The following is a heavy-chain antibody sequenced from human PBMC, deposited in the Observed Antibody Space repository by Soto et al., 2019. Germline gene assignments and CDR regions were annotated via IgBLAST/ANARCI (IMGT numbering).Heavy chain of an antibody. Sequence: PSETLSLTCTVSGGSISSGGYYWSWIRQHPGKGLEWIGYIYYSGSTYYNPSLKSRVTISVDTSKNQFSLKLSSVTAADTAVCYCARVNPAAAGPYFDYWGQGTLVTVSS. CDR1: GGSISSGGYY. J-gene: IGHJ4*02. CDR2: IYYSGST. V-gene: IGHV4-31*03. D-gene: IGHD6-13*01. CDR3: ARVNPAAAGPYFDY.